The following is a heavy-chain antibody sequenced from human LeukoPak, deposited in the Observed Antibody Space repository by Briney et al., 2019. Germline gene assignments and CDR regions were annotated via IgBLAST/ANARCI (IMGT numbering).Heavy chain of an antibody. CDR2: ISGSGGST. CDR3: AREGYSQYSNYALDY. D-gene: IGHD4-11*01. J-gene: IGHJ4*02. CDR1: GFTFSSYA. V-gene: IGHV3-23*01. Sequence: PGGSLRLSCAASGFTFSSYAMSWVRQAPGKGLEWVSAISGSGGSTYYADSVKGRFTISRDNSKNTLYLQMNSLRAEDTAVYYCAREGYSQYSNYALDYWGQGTLVTVSS.